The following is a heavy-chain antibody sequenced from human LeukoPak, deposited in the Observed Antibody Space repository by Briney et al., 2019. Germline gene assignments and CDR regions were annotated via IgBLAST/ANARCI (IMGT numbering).Heavy chain of an antibody. V-gene: IGHV3-23*01. J-gene: IGHJ4*02. CDR2: ISGSGGST. D-gene: IGHD5-12*01. CDR1: GFTFSSYA. Sequence: PGGSLTLSCAASGFTFSSYAMSWVRQAPGKGLEWVSAISGSGGSTYYADSVKGRFTISRDNSKNTLYLQMNSLRAEDTAVYYCAKDRGRYSGYDYADYWGQGTLVTVSS. CDR3: AKDRGRYSGYDYADY.